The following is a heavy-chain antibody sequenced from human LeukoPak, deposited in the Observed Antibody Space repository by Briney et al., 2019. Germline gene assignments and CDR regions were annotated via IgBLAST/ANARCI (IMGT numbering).Heavy chain of an antibody. J-gene: IGHJ4*02. CDR2: IRYDGSNK. Sequence: QPGGSLRLSCAASGFTFNYYGMHWVRQAPGKGLEWVAFIRYDGSNKYYADPVKGRFTISRDNSKNTLYLQMNSLKPEDTAVYYCAKAGGYCSSTSCFRPFDYWGQGTLVTVSS. V-gene: IGHV3-30*02. D-gene: IGHD2-2*01. CDR3: AKAGGYCSSTSCFRPFDY. CDR1: GFTFNYYG.